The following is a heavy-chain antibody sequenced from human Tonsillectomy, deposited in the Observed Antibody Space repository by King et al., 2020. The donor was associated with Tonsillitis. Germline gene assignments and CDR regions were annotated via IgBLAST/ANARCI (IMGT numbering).Heavy chain of an antibody. CDR3: ARLKPHIVVEPFGFDY. V-gene: IGHV4-38-2*02. CDR1: GYSISSGYY. CDR2: IYHSGST. J-gene: IGHJ4*02. D-gene: IGHD2-15*01. Sequence: VQLQESGPGLVKPSETLSLTCTVSGYSISSGYYWGWIRQPPGKGLEWIGSIYHSGSTYYNPSLKSRVTISVDTSKNQFSLKLSSVTAADTAVYYCARLKPHIVVEPFGFDYWGQGTLVTVSS.